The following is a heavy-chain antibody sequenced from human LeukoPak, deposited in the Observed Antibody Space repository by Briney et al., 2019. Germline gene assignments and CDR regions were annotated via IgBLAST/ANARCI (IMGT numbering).Heavy chain of an antibody. Sequence: PSQTLSLTCTVSGGSISSGSYYWSWIRQPAGKGLEWIGRIYTSGSTNYNPSHKSRVTISVDTSKNQFSLKLSSVTAADTAVYYCARGRYSSSWYFKDYWGQGTLVTVSS. CDR2: IYTSGST. V-gene: IGHV4-61*02. CDR1: GGSISSGSYY. CDR3: ARGRYSSSWYFKDY. J-gene: IGHJ4*02. D-gene: IGHD6-13*01.